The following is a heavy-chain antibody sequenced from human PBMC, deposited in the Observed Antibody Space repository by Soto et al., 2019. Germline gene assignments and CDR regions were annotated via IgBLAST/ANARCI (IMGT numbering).Heavy chain of an antibody. V-gene: IGHV1-18*01. CDR1: GYTFTGYG. D-gene: IGHD2-15*01. CDR2: ISAYNGST. CDR3: ARALYCSDGTCYHPGVFRH. J-gene: IGHJ1*01. Sequence: QVQLVQSGAEVKKPGASVKVSCKTSGYTFTGYGVSWVRQAPGQGLEWLGWISAYNGSTNYAQRFQGRATMTTDTSTTTVYMELRRLRSADTAIYYCARALYCSDGTCYHPGVFRHWGPGTLVTVSS.